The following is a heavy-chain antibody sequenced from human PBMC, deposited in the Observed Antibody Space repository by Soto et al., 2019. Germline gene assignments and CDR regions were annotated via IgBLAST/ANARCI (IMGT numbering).Heavy chain of an antibody. CDR1: VFTFSSYA. CDR3: AKDSSDSSSWYTPMYYFDY. CDR2: ISGSGGST. D-gene: IGHD6-13*01. V-gene: IGHV3-23*01. J-gene: IGHJ4*02. Sequence: GGSLRLSCAASVFTFSSYAMSWVRQAPGKGLEWVSAISGSGGSTYYADSVKGRFTISRDNSKNTLYLQMNSLRAEDTAVYYSAKDSSDSSSWYTPMYYFDYWGQGTLVTVSS.